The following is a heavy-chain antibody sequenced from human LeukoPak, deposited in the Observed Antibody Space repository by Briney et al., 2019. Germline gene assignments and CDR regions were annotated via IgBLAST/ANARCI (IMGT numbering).Heavy chain of an antibody. CDR3: AKDHLWDSSSWFDY. V-gene: IGHV3-30*18. Sequence: PGRSLRLSCAASGFTFSSYGMHWVRQAPGKGLEWVAVISYDGSNKYYADSVKGRFTISRDNSKNTLYLQMNSLRAEDTAVYYCAKDHLWDSSSWFDYWGRGTLVTVSS. CDR1: GFTFSSYG. D-gene: IGHD6-13*01. CDR2: ISYDGSNK. J-gene: IGHJ4*02.